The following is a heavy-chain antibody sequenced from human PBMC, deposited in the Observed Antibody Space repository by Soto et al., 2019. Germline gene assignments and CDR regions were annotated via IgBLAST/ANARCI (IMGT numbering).Heavy chain of an antibody. CDR3: AKGSYSSGSYYFDY. D-gene: IGHD6-19*01. J-gene: IGHJ4*02. V-gene: IGHV3-9*01. CDR1: GFTFDDYA. CDR2: ISWNSGSI. Sequence: SLRLSCAASGFTFDDYAMHWVRQAPGKGLEWVSGISWNSGSIGYADSVKGRFTISRDNAKNSLYLQMNSLRAEDTALYYCAKGSYSSGSYYFDYWGQGTLVNVSS.